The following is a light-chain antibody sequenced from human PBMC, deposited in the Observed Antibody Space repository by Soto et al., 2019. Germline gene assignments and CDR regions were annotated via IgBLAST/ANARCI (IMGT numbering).Light chain of an antibody. J-gene: IGKJ5*01. CDR1: QGVSSY. V-gene: IGKV1-9*01. Sequence: IQVTQSPSSLSASVGDGVTISCRASQGVSSYLAWYQQKPGKAPKLLIYGASTLQSGVPSRFSGRESGTDYTLTISSLQPEDFAAYYCQQLHSYPITFGQGTRLEI. CDR3: QQLHSYPIT. CDR2: GAS.